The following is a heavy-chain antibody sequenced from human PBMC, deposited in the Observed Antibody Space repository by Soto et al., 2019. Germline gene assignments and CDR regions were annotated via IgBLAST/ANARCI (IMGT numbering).Heavy chain of an antibody. CDR1: VGSISSGDYY. CDR3: ARDGHRGTEYFQH. V-gene: IGHV4-30-4*01. D-gene: IGHD3-16*01. CDR2: IYYSGST. J-gene: IGHJ1*01. Sequence: QVQLQESGPGLVKPSQTLSLTCTVSVGSISSGDYYWSWIRQPPGKGLEWIGYIYYSGSTYYNPSLKSRVTISVDTSKNQFSLKLSSVTAADTAVYYCARDGHRGTEYFQHWGQGTLVTVSS.